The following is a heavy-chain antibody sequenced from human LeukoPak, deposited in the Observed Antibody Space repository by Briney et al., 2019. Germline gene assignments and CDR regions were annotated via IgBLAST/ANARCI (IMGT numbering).Heavy chain of an antibody. CDR2: IKNSGRT. J-gene: IGHJ6*03. D-gene: IGHD3-3*01. V-gene: IGHV4-34*01. CDR1: GGSFTGHY. Sequence: SGTLSLTRALSGGSFTGHYCSCIPRTPEKRQERSLEIKNSGRTNYNPSLTRRVTISLYTSTKTFSLTLCSLTAAHTAVYYCARSYETSYYYYYYMYGWGKGTTVTASS. CDR3: ARSYETSYYYYYYMYG.